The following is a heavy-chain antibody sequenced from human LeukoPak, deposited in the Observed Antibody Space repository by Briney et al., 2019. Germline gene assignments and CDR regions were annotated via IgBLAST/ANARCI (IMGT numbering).Heavy chain of an antibody. Sequence: PGGSLRLSCAASGFTFNTYAMSWVRQAPWERLQWVSGINDSGGNTYYADSVRGRFTISRDNSKNTLYLQMNSLRAEDTAVYYCARHRSSWLIDYWGQGTLVTVSS. CDR2: INDSGGNT. CDR1: GFTFNTYA. CDR3: ARHRSSWLIDY. J-gene: IGHJ4*02. V-gene: IGHV3-23*01. D-gene: IGHD6-6*01.